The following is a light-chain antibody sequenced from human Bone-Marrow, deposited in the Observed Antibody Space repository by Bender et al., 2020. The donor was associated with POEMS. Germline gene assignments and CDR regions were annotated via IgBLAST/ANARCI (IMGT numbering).Light chain of an antibody. CDR1: SSNIGAGYD. V-gene: IGLV1-40*01. CDR3: CSYAGTYPLVI. CDR2: VDN. J-gene: IGLJ2*01. Sequence: QSVLTQPPSVSGAPGQKVTISCTGSSSNIGAGYDVQWYQQLPGRAPKLLIYVDNNRPSGVPDRFSGSKSGNTASLTISGLQAEDEADYYCCSYAGTYPLVIFGGGTKLTVL.